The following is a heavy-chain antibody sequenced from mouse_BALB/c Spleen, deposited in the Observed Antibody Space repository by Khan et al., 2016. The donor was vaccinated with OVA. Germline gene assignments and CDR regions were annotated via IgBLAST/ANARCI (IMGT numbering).Heavy chain of an antibody. Sequence: QVQLQQPGAELARPGASVKLSCKASGYTFADFYINWVKQRTGQGLEWIGGIYPGTGNTYYNEKFKGKAALTTDKSSSTAYMHLSSLTSEDSAVYFCARWGGNYKYYYALDYWGQGTSVTVSS. CDR2: IYPGTGNT. V-gene: IGHV1-76*01. J-gene: IGHJ4*01. D-gene: IGHD2-1*01. CDR3: ARWGGNYKYYYALDY. CDR1: GYTFADFY.